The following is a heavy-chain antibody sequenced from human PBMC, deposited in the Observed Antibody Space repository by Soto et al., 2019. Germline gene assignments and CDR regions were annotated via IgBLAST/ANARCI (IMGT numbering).Heavy chain of an antibody. CDR1: GFTFSSYG. Sequence: QVQLVESGGGVVQPGRSLRLSCAASGFTFSSYGMHWVRQARAKGLEWVAVIWYDGSNKHYADSVKGRFTISRDNSKNTRYLQINRLRAEGTSVYYCARDLLGAEDWWGQGTVVTASS. CDR2: IWYDGSNK. J-gene: IGHJ4*02. CDR3: ARDLLGAEDW. V-gene: IGHV3-33*01. D-gene: IGHD3-9*01.